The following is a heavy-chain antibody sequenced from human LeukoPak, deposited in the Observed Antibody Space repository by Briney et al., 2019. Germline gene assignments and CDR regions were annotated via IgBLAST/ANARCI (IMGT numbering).Heavy chain of an antibody. CDR2: ISSSSSYI. V-gene: IGHV3-21*01. Sequence: GGSLRFSCAASGFTFSSYSMNWVRQAPGKGLEWVSSISSSSSYIYYADSVKGRFTISRDNAKNSLYLQMNSLRAEDTAIYYCTRVGYIDEGIDYWGQGTLVTVSS. CDR3: TRVGYIDEGIDY. J-gene: IGHJ4*02. CDR1: GFTFSSYS. D-gene: IGHD5-24*01.